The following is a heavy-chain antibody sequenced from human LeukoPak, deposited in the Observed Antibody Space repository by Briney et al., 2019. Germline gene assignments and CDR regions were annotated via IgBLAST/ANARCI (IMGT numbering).Heavy chain of an antibody. CDR3: AKDGGSGWYKCSWFDP. D-gene: IGHD6-19*01. J-gene: IGHJ5*02. CDR2: ISGSGGST. Sequence: SGGSLRLSCAASGFTFSSYAMSWVRQAPGKGLEWVSAISGSGGSTYYADSVKGRFTISRDNSKNTLYLQMNSLRAEDTAVYYCAKDGGSGWYKCSWFDPWGQGTLVTVSS. V-gene: IGHV3-23*01. CDR1: GFTFSSYA.